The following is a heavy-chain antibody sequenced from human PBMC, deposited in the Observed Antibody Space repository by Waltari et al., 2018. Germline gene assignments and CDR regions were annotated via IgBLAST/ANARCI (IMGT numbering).Heavy chain of an antibody. J-gene: IGHJ4*02. V-gene: IGHV4-39*01. Sequence: QLQLQESGPGLVKPSETLSLTCTVSGGSISSSSYYWGWIRQPPGKGLEWIGSIYYSGSTYYNPSLKSRVTISVDTSKNQFSLKLSSVTAADTAVYYCARREYSYGTRYFDYWGQGTLVTVSS. CDR1: GGSISSSSYY. CDR3: ARREYSYGTRYFDY. CDR2: IYYSGST. D-gene: IGHD5-18*01.